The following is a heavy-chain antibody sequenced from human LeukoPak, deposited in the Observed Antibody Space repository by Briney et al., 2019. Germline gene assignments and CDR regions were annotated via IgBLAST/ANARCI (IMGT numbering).Heavy chain of an antibody. V-gene: IGHV3-33*01. Sequence: GKALRLSCAASGFTFSSYGMHWVRQAPGKGLEWVAVTWDDVRNNYYAASVKGRFTISRDDSKTTVYLLMNSLRAEDTAVYYCAREVAPLYFHYGMDVWGEGTTVTVSS. D-gene: IGHD2-21*01. J-gene: IGHJ6*01. CDR3: AREVAPLYFHYGMDV. CDR2: TWDDVRNN. CDR1: GFTFSSYG.